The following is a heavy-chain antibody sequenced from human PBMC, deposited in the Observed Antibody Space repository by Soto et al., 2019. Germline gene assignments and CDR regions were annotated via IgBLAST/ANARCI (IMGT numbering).Heavy chain of an antibody. V-gene: IGHV3-7*04. CDR2: IKQDGSEK. J-gene: IGHJ4*02. CDR3: AGGTGWLIDY. D-gene: IGHD6-19*01. CDR1: GFTFSSYW. Sequence: EVQLMESGGGLVQPGGSPRLSCAGSGFTFSSYWMNWVRQAPGKGLEWVANIKQDGSEKYYVDSVKGRFSISRDNAQNSMYLQMNSLRAEDTAVYYCAGGTGWLIDYWGQGTLVTVSS.